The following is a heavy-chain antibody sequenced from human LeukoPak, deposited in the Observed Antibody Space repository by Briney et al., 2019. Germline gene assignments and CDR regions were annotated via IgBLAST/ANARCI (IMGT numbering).Heavy chain of an antibody. Sequence: GGSLRLSCAASGFTFSNYGMHWVRQAPGKGLEWMAFIRYDGSNKYYSDSVKGRFTVSRDNSKNTLYLQMNSLRAEDTAVYYCAKDSRMMVVFITGKGTEFDYWGQGALVTVSS. D-gene: IGHD3-22*01. J-gene: IGHJ4*02. CDR1: GFTFSNYG. V-gene: IGHV3-30*02. CDR3: AKDSRMMVVFITGKGTEFDY. CDR2: IRYDGSNK.